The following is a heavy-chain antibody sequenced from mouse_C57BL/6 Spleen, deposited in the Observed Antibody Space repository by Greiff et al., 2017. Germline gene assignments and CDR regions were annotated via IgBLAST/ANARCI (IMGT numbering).Heavy chain of an antibody. J-gene: IGHJ2*01. V-gene: IGHV1-62-3*01. CDR3: ARGDSSGSYYFDY. D-gene: IGHD3-2*02. Sequence: QVQLQQPGAELVKPGASVKLSCKASGYTFTSYWMPWVKQRPGRGLEWIGRIDPNSGGTKYNEKFKSKATLAVDKSSSTAYMQLSSLTSEDSAVYYCARGDSSGSYYFDYWGQGTTLTVSS. CDR2: IDPNSGGT. CDR1: GYTFTSYW.